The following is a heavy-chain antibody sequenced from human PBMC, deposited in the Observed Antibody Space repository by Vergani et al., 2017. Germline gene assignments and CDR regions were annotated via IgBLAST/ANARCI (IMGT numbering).Heavy chain of an antibody. CDR1: GFTFSDYY. CDR3: ARGELEGYGDNVFDY. J-gene: IGHJ4*02. CDR2: ISSRGTIV. D-gene: IGHD4-17*01. V-gene: IGHV3-11*01. Sequence: QVQLVESGGGLVKPGGSLRLSCAASGFTFSDYYMSWIRQAPGKGLEWDSYISSRGTIVYYADSLKGRFTISRDNAKNSLYLQINSLRAEDTAIYYCARGELEGYGDNVFDYWGQGTLVTVSS.